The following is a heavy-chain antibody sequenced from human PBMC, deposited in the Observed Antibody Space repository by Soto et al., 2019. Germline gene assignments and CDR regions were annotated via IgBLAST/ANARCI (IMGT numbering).Heavy chain of an antibody. V-gene: IGHV3-15*07. J-gene: IGHJ4*02. D-gene: IGHD5-18*01. Sequence: PGGSLRLSCAASGFTFSNAWMNWVRQAPGKGLEWVGRIKSKTDGGTTDYAAPVKGRFTISRDNSKSTLYLQMNGLRADDTAIYYCAKVGGYNYGCLDYWGQGTLVTVSS. CDR1: GFTFSNAW. CDR3: AKVGGYNYGCLDY. CDR2: IKSKTDGGTT.